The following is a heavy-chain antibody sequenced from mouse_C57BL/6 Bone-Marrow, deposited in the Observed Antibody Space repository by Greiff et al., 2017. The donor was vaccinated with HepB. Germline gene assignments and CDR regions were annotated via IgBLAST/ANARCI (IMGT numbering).Heavy chain of an antibody. CDR3: ARSITTVPFAY. J-gene: IGHJ3*01. D-gene: IGHD1-1*01. V-gene: IGHV1-54*01. Sequence: QVQLQQSGAELVRPGTSVKVSCKASGYAFTNYLIEWVKQRPGQGLEWIGVINPGSGGTNYNEKLKGKATLTADKSSSSAYMQLSSLTSEDSAVYFCARSITTVPFAYWGQGTLVTVSA. CDR1: GYAFTNYL. CDR2: INPGSGGT.